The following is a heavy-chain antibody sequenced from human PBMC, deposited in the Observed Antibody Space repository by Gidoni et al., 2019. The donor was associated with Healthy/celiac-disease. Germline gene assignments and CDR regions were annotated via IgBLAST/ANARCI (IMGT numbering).Heavy chain of an antibody. CDR2: ISGSGGST. J-gene: IGHJ3*02. V-gene: IGHV3-23*01. CDR3: ARTGAGTFGAFDI. Sequence: EVQLLESGGGLVQPGGSLRLACAASGFTFSSYAMSWVRQAPGKGLEWVSAISGSGGSTYYADSVKGRFTISRDNSKNTLYLQMNSLRAEDTAVYYCARTGAGTFGAFDIWGQGTMVTVSS. CDR1: GFTFSSYA. D-gene: IGHD6-19*01.